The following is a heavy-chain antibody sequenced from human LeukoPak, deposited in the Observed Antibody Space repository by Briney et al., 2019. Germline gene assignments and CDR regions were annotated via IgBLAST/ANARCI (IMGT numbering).Heavy chain of an antibody. D-gene: IGHD6-19*01. J-gene: IGHJ6*02. CDR3: ARGPYSSGWYDIYYYYYGRDV. CDR2: MNPNSGNT. Sequence: ASVKVSCKASGYTFTSYEIKCVRQAPGQGLEWRGGMNPNSGNTGYAQKFQGRVTMTRNTSLSTPYMELSSLRSEDTAVYYCARGPYSSGWYDIYYYYYGRDVWGQGTTVTVSS. CDR1: GYTFTSYE. V-gene: IGHV1-8*01.